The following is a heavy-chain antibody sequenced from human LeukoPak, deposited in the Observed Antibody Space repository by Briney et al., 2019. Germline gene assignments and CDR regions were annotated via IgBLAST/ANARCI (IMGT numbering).Heavy chain of an antibody. CDR2: IKSYADVSGT. D-gene: IGHD2/OR15-2a*01. V-gene: IGHV3-74*03. Sequence: GGSLRLSCEASGFILNFNRYWMHWVRHAPGKGLVSVSCIKSYADVSGTTYADSVKGGFTISRDDARNAVYLQINSLRAEGTAVYYCARDSTYTMDLWGRGTTVTVSS. J-gene: IGHJ6*02. CDR1: GFILNFNRYW. CDR3: ARDSTYTMDL.